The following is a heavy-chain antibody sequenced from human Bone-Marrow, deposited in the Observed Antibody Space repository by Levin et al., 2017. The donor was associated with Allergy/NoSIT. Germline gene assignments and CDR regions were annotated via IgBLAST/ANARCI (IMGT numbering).Heavy chain of an antibody. Sequence: GASVKVSCKASGYIFVDYDINWIRQAAGQGLEWLGWMNPNTGKAGSARRFEGRITMTRDTSTNTAYMELNSLTSDDTGVYFCARGRYFDDSTGYNVYSYWGQGTLVAVSS. CDR1: GYIFVDYD. D-gene: IGHD3-9*01. V-gene: IGHV1-8*02. CDR2: MNPNTGKA. J-gene: IGHJ4*02. CDR3: ARGRYFDDSTGYNVYSY.